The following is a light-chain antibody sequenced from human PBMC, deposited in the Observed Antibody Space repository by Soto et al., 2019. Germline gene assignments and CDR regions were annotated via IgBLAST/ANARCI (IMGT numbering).Light chain of an antibody. V-gene: IGKV1-5*03. CDR2: KAS. J-gene: IGKJ1*01. CDR1: QSISYW. CDR3: HQYHNFPRT. Sequence: DIQMTQSPSTLSASVGDRVTITCRASQSISYWLAWYQHKPWKAPKLLIYKASSLGGGVPSRFSGSGSGTEFTLTVSSLQPDDFATYYCHQYHNFPRTFGQGTKVDIK.